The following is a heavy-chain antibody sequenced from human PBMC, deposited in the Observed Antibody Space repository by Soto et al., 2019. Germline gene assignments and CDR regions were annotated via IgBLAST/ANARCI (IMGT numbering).Heavy chain of an antibody. CDR3: ARGALTGPRY. J-gene: IGHJ4*02. V-gene: IGHV1-69*02. Sequence: HVQLVQSGAEVKKPGSSVKGSCKASGGTFSSYTISWVRRAPGQGLEWMGRIIPILGIANYAQKFQGRVTITADKSTSTAYMELSSLRSEDTAVYYCARGALTGPRYWGQGTLVTVSS. CDR2: IIPILGIA. CDR1: GGTFSSYT. D-gene: IGHD3-9*01.